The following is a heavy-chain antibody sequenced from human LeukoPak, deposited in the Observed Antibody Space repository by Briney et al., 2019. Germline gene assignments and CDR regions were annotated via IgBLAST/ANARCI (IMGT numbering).Heavy chain of an antibody. J-gene: IGHJ4*02. CDR3: ARRDISSGWSFDY. V-gene: IGHV4-4*07. CDR2: IHTSGST. D-gene: IGHD6-19*01. Sequence: KSSETLSLTCTVSGGSISNYHWSWIRQPAGKGLEWLGQIHTSGSTNYNPPLKSRVTMSIDTTEDQVSLTIRSVTAADTAFYYCARRDISSGWSFDYWGQGTLVTVSS. CDR1: GGSISNYH.